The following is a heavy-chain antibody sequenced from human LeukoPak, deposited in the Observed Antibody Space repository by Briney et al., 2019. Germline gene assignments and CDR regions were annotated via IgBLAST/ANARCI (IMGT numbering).Heavy chain of an antibody. Sequence: ASVKVSCKASGYTFTTYYMHWVRQAPGQGLEWMGIINPSGGSTGYAQKFQGRVTMTRDTSTSTVYTELSSLRSEDTAVYYCARDREWELGYYFDYWGQGTLVTVSS. CDR1: GYTFTTYY. D-gene: IGHD1-26*01. CDR3: ARDREWELGYYFDY. CDR2: INPSGGST. J-gene: IGHJ4*02. V-gene: IGHV1-46*01.